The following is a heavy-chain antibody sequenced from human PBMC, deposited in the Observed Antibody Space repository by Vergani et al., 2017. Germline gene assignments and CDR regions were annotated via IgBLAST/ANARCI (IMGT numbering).Heavy chain of an antibody. CDR2: INHSGST. Sequence: QVQLQQWGAGLLKPSETLSLTCAVYGGSFSGYYWSWIRQPPGKGLEWIGEINHSGSTNYNPSLKSRVTISVDTSKNQFSLKRSSVTAADTAVYYCARGPYDYVWGSYRPPPFDYWGQGTLVTVSS. CDR1: GGSFSGYY. V-gene: IGHV4-34*01. J-gene: IGHJ4*02. CDR3: ARGPYDYVWGSYRPPPFDY. D-gene: IGHD3-16*02.